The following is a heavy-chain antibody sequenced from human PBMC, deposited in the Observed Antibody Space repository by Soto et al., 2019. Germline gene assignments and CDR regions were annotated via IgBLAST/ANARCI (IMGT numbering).Heavy chain of an antibody. D-gene: IGHD3-10*01. CDR3: ALTFIRRSTYYYGMDV. V-gene: IGHV2-5*02. Sequence: QITLKESGPTLVKVTQTLTLTCTFSGFSLSTSGVGVAWSRQPPGKALEWLALIYWDDDNRYSPSLKSRLTIXXPTSKNQVVPTMPNMDPVDTATYYSALTFIRRSTYYYGMDVWGQGTTVTVSS. CDR2: IYWDDDN. CDR1: GFSLSTSGVG. J-gene: IGHJ6*02.